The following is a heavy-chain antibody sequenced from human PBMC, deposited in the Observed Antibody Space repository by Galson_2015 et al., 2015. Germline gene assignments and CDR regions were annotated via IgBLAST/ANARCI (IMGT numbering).Heavy chain of an antibody. Sequence: SLRLSCAASGFTFSSYAMHWVRQAPGKGLEWVAVISYDGSNKYYADSVKGRFTISRDNSKNTLYLQMNSRRAEDTAVYFFARALAPVGSFAYPGQGSLFTLSS. CDR3: ARALAPVGSFAY. D-gene: IGHD3-10*01. CDR2: ISYDGSNK. V-gene: IGHV3-30*04. CDR1: GFTFSSYA. J-gene: IGHJ4*02.